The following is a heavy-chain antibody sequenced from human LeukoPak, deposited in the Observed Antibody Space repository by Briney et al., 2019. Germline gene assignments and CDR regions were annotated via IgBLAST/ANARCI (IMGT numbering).Heavy chain of an antibody. J-gene: IGHJ3*02. Sequence: PSETLSLTCTVSGGSISSGSYYWSWIRQPAGKGLEWIGRIYTSGSTNYNPSLKSRVTISVDTSKNQFSLKLSSVAAADTAVYYCARTAFDIWGQGTMVTVSS. V-gene: IGHV4-61*02. CDR3: ARTAFDI. CDR1: GGSISSGSYY. CDR2: IYTSGST.